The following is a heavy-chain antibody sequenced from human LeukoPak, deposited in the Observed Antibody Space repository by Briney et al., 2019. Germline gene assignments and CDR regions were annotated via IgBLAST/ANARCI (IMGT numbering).Heavy chain of an antibody. CDR2: INPSGSST. CDR3: ARYYDSTGYYYLDY. V-gene: IGHV1-46*01. D-gene: IGHD3-22*01. CDR1: GYTFTSYY. J-gene: IGHJ4*02. Sequence: GASVKVSCKASGYTFTSYYMHWVRQAPGQGLEWMGLINPSGSSTSYAQKFQGRLSLTRDMSTSTDYMELSSLRSEDTAVYYCARYYDSTGYYYLDYWGQGTLVTVSS.